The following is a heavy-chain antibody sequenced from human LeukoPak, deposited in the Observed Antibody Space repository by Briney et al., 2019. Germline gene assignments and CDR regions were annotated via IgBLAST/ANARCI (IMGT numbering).Heavy chain of an antibody. CDR2: IQYSGNT. V-gene: IGHV4-59*01. Sequence: SVTLSLACTMSGGSISTYYWSWIRQSPGKGLEWIGFIQYSGNTKSNPSLKGRVTISLDMSNNQFSLRLTSVTAADTAVYYCARETNNRALDYWGQGTLVTVSS. CDR1: GGSISTYY. J-gene: IGHJ4*02. D-gene: IGHD1-14*01. CDR3: ARETNNRALDY.